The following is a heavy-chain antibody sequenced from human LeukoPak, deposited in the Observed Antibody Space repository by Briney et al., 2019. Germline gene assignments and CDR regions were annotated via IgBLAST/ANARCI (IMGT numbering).Heavy chain of an antibody. CDR3: ARSHGSSTPGY. J-gene: IGHJ4*02. CDR2: INPNSGGT. D-gene: IGHD6-13*01. Sequence: ASVKVSCKASGYTFTSYGISWVRQAPGQGLEWMGWINPNSGGTNYAQKFQGRVTMTRDTSISTAYMELSRLRSDDTAVYYCARSHGSSTPGYWGQGTLVTVSS. V-gene: IGHV1-2*02. CDR1: GYTFTSYG.